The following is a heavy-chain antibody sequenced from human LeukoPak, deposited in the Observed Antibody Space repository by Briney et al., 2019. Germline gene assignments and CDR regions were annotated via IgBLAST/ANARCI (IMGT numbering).Heavy chain of an antibody. D-gene: IGHD2-21*01. CDR3: AALWSFDY. CDR2: ISSNGKTI. J-gene: IGHJ4*02. V-gene: IGHV3-48*04. CDR1: GFTFSSYW. Sequence: PGGSPRLSCAASGFTFSSYWMHWVRQAPGKGLEWISYISSNGKTIYYSDSVKGRFTISRDNAKNSLYLQMNSLRAEDTAVYYCAALWSFDYWGQGTLVSVSS.